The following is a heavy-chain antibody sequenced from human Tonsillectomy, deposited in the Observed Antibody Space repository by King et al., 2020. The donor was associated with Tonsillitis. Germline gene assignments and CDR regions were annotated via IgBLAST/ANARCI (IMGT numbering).Heavy chain of an antibody. V-gene: IGHV3-33*01. CDR3: ARDPTTSVSGWYDY. D-gene: IGHD6-19*01. CDR1: GFTFSSYG. Sequence: QLVQSGGGVVQPGRSLRLSCAASGFTFSSYGMHWVRQAPGNGLEWVAVIWYDGSNKYYADSVKGRFTISRDNSKNTLYLQMNSLRAEDTAVYYCARDPTTSVSGWYDYWGQGTLVTVSS. CDR2: IWYDGSNK. J-gene: IGHJ4*02.